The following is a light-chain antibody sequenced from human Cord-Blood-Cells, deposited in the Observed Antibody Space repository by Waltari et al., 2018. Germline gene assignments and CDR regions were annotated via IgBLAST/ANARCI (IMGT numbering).Light chain of an antibody. J-gene: IGLJ2*01. CDR2: QDS. CDR1: KLGDKY. V-gene: IGLV3-1*01. CDR3: QAWDSSTVV. Sequence: SYELTQPPSVSVSPGQTASITCSGGKLGDKYACWYQQKPGQSPVLVIYQDSKRPSGSPERFSGSNAGNRATLPVSGTQAIEGADYYCQAWDSSTVVFGEGTKLTVL.